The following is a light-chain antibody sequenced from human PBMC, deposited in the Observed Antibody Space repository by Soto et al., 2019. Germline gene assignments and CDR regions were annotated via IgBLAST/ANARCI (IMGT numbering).Light chain of an antibody. CDR3: QQYGS. Sequence: IVLTPSPFTLSVLRSEIXILSCRASQSVSSSYLAWYQQKPGQAPRLLIYGASSRATGIPDRFSGSGSGTDFTLTISRLEPEDFAVYYCQQYGSLGQGTKVDIK. CDR2: GAS. CDR1: QSVSSSY. V-gene: IGKV3-20*01. J-gene: IGKJ1*01.